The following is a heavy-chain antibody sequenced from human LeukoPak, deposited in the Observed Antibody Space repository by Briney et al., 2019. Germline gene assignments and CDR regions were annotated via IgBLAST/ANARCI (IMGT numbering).Heavy chain of an antibody. V-gene: IGHV3-30-3*01. Sequence: GGSLRLSCAASGFTFSSYAMHWVRQAPGKGLELVAVISYDGSNKYYADSVKGRFTISRDNSKNTLYLQMNSLRAEDTAVYYCARDVQQLGFVDYLGQGTLVTVSS. CDR1: GFTFSSYA. CDR2: ISYDGSNK. J-gene: IGHJ4*02. CDR3: ARDVQQLGFVDY. D-gene: IGHD6-13*01.